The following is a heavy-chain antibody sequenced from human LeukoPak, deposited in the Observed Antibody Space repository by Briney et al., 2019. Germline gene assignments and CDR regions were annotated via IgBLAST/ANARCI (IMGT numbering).Heavy chain of an antibody. D-gene: IGHD1-26*01. CDR2: INSDGSRT. CDR3: ARRRYSGSSQHFDY. Sequence: GGSLGLSCAASGFTFSSYWMHWVRQAPGKGLVWVSRINSDGSRTSYADSVKGRFTISRDNAKNSLYLQMNSLRAEDTAVYYCARRRYSGSSQHFDYWGQGTLVTVSS. CDR1: GFTFSSYW. V-gene: IGHV3-74*01. J-gene: IGHJ4*02.